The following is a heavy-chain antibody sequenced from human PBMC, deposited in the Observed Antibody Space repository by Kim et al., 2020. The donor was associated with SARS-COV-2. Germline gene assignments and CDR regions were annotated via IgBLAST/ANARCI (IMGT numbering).Heavy chain of an antibody. CDR2: ISYDGSSK. Sequence: GGSLRLSCAASGFNFSNYGMNWVRQAPGKGLEWLAVISYDGSSKYYADSVKGRFTISRDNSKNTLYLQMNSLRGEDTAVYYCTKDHKIVAAADTAYFDYWGQGTLVTVSS. J-gene: IGHJ4*02. CDR3: TKDHKIVAAADTAYFDY. V-gene: IGHV3-30*18. D-gene: IGHD6-13*01. CDR1: GFNFSNYG.